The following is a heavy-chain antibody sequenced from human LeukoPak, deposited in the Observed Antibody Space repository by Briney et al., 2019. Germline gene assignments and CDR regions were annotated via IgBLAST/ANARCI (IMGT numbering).Heavy chain of an antibody. CDR3: AKDYYLIDY. V-gene: IGHV3-23*01. D-gene: IGHD3-22*01. J-gene: IGHJ4*02. CDR2: ITGSGGST. Sequence: GGSLRLSCAASGFTFSSFAMSWVRQAPGKGLEWVSVITGSGGSTFCADSVKGRFTISRDNSKNTLYLQMNSLRADDTAVYYCAKDYYLIDYWGQGTLVTVSS. CDR1: GFTFSSFA.